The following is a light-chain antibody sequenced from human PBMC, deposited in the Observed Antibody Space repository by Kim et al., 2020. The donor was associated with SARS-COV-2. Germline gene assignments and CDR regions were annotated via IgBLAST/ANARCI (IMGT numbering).Light chain of an antibody. CDR1: QSVINS. V-gene: IGKV3-15*01. CDR2: GAS. CDR3: QQYNDWPRT. Sequence: EIVMTQSPATLSLSPGERATLSCRASQSVINSLVGYQQNPAQPPRRLIYGASTRATGVPARLSGSGCGTEFTLTISSLQSEDFTVYYCQQYNDWPRTFGQGTKLEI. J-gene: IGKJ1*01.